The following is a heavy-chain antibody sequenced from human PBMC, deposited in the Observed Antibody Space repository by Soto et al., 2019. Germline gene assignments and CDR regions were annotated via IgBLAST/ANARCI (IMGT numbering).Heavy chain of an antibody. CDR1: GYTFANYA. CDR2: INAGNGNT. D-gene: IGHD2-21*02. J-gene: IGHJ4*02. V-gene: IGHV1-3*01. CDR3: ARSIVVVTALDY. Sequence: ASVKVSCKASGYTFANYAMHWVRQAPGQRLEWMGWINAGNGNTKYSQKFQGRVTITRDTSASTAYMELSSLRSEDTAVYYCARSIVVVTALDYWGQGTLVTVSS.